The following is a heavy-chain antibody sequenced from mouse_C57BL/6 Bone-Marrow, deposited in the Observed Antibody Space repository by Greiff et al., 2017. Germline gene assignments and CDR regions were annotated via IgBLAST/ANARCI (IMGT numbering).Heavy chain of an antibody. D-gene: IGHD4-1*01. CDR3: ARAALTVFGY. V-gene: IGHV1-54*01. CDR1: GYAFTNYL. CDR2: INPGSGGP. J-gene: IGHJ2*01. Sequence: VQLQQSGAELVRPGTSVKVSCKASGYAFTNYLIEWVKQRPGQGLEWIGVINPGSGGPTYNEKFKGKATLTADKSSSTAYMQLSSLTSEDSAVYFCARAALTVFGYWGQGTTLTVSS.